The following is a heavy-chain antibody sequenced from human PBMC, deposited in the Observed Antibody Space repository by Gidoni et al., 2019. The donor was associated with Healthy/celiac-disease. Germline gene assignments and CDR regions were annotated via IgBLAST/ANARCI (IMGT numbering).Heavy chain of an antibody. J-gene: IGHJ4*02. D-gene: IGHD5-12*01. Sequence: QITLKESGPTLVKPTQTLTLTCTFSGFSLRTSGVGVGWIRQPPGKALEWLALINWNDDKSYSPYLKSKITITKDTSKNQVVLTMTNMDPGDTATYYCAHSPRRDGYNCWGQGTLVTVSS. CDR2: INWNDDK. CDR3: AHSPRRDGYNC. CDR1: GFSLRTSGVG. V-gene: IGHV2-5*01.